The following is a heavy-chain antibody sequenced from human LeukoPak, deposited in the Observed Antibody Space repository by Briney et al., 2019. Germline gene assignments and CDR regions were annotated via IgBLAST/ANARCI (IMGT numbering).Heavy chain of an antibody. Sequence: SVKVSCKASVGTFISYAISWVRQAPGQGLEWMGGIIPIFGTANYAQTFQGRVTITTDESTSTAYMELSSLRSEDTAVYYCAREVCSSTSCYLNYYYMDVWGKGTTVTVPS. CDR1: VGTFISYA. CDR2: IIPIFGTA. D-gene: IGHD2-2*01. V-gene: IGHV1-69*05. J-gene: IGHJ6*03. CDR3: AREVCSSTSCYLNYYYMDV.